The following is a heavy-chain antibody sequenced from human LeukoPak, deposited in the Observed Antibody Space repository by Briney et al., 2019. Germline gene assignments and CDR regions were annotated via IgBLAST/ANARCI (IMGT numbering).Heavy chain of an antibody. CDR2: ISYNGSNK. D-gene: IGHD5-18*01. J-gene: IGHJ4*02. V-gene: IGHV3-30*18. Sequence: GGSLRLSCAASGFTFSSYGIHWVRQAPGKGLEWVALISYNGSNKFYAGSVKGRFTISRDNSRNTLYLQLNSLRAEDTAVYYCAKDQTAMGDSWGQGTLVIVSS. CDR3: AKDQTAMGDS. CDR1: GFTFSSYG.